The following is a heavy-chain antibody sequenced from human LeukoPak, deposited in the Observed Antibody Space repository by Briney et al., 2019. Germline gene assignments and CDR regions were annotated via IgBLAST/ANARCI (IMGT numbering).Heavy chain of an antibody. CDR3: AGSSGWYGYYYYGMDV. D-gene: IGHD6-19*01. J-gene: IGHJ6*02. CDR2: INHSGST. CDR1: GFTFSSYA. V-gene: IGHV4-34*08. Sequence: GSLRLSCAASGFTFSSYAMHWVRQPPGKGLEWIGEINHSGSTNYNPSLKGRVTISVDTSKNQFSLKLSSVTAADTAVYYCAGSSGWYGYYYYGMDVWGQGTTVTVSS.